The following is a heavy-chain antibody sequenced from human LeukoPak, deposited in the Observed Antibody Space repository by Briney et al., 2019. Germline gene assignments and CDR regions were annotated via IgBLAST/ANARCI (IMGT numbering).Heavy chain of an antibody. CDR1: GFTFSSYS. D-gene: IGHD5-24*01. V-gene: IGHV3-21*01. CDR3: ARDRRDGYNDY. CDR2: ISSSSSYI. Sequence: GGSLRLSCAASGFTFSSYSMNWVRQAPGKGPEWVSSISSSSSYIYYADSVKGRFTISRDNAKNSLYLQMNSLRAEDTAVYYCARDRRDGYNDYWGQGTLVTVSS. J-gene: IGHJ4*02.